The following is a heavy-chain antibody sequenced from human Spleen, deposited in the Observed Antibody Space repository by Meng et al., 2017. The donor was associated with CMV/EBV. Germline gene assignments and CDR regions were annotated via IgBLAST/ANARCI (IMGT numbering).Heavy chain of an antibody. CDR1: GFTFSYYS. CDR2: ISSSSTYI. Sequence: GGFLRLCCAASGFTFSYYSMNWVRQAPGKGLEWVSSISSSSTYIYYAGSLTGRFTISRDNAKNSLYLQINSLRAEDTAVYYCARDPEGNYYDSTGGLWGQGTLVTVSS. D-gene: IGHD3-22*01. V-gene: IGHV3-21*01. J-gene: IGHJ4*02. CDR3: ARDPEGNYYDSTGGL.